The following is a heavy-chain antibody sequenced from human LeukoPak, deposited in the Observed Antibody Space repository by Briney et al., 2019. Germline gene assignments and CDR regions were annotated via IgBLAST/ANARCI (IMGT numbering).Heavy chain of an antibody. D-gene: IGHD3-10*01. J-gene: IGHJ5*02. Sequence: KASETLSLTCTVSGGSISNHYWTWIRQSPGKGLEWIGYIYYSGISDYNPSLRSRVTMSVDTSKNQFSPKLNSLTAADTAVYYCARDMLGYYYGSGNYGSFDTWGQGTLVTVSS. V-gene: IGHV4-59*11. CDR1: GGSISNHY. CDR3: ARDMLGYYYGSGNYGSFDT. CDR2: IYYSGIS.